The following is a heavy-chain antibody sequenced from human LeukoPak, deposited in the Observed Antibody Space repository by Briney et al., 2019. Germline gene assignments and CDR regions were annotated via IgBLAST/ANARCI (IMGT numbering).Heavy chain of an antibody. V-gene: IGHV3-48*03. J-gene: IGHJ4*02. CDR3: AREGSNSGFFD. Sequence: GGSLRLSCAASGFTFSSYEMNWVRQAPGKGLEWVPYISSSGSNIDYADSVKGRFTISRDSAKNSLYLQMNSLRADDTAIYYCAREGSNSGFFDWDQGTLVTVSS. CDR2: ISSSGSNI. CDR1: GFTFSSYE. D-gene: IGHD3-22*01.